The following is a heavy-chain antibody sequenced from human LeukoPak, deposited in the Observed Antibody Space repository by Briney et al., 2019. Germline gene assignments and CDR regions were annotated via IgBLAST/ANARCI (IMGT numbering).Heavy chain of an antibody. CDR1: GGSISSYY. D-gene: IGHD6-13*01. V-gene: IGHV4-59*08. Sequence: SETLSLTCTVSGGSISSYYWSWIRQPPGKGLEWIGYIYYSGSTNYNPSLKSRVTISVDTSKNQFSLKLSSVTAADTAVYYCARSGCSSSHNWFDPWGQGTLVTVSS. J-gene: IGHJ5*02. CDR3: ARSGCSSSHNWFDP. CDR2: IYYSGST.